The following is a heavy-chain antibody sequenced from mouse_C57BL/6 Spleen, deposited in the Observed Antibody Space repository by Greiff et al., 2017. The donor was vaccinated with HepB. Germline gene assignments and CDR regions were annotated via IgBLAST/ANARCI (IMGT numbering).Heavy chain of an antibody. CDR2: IDPSDSYT. CDR3: ARAYYYGSSYKGDYAMDY. J-gene: IGHJ4*01. CDR1: GYTFTSYW. Sequence: QVQLQQPGAELVMPGASVKLSCKASGYTFTSYWMHWVKQRPGQGLEWIGEIDPSDSYTNYNQKFKGKSTLTGDKSSSTAYMQLSSLTSEASAVYYCARAYYYGSSYKGDYAMDYWGQGTSVTVSS. V-gene: IGHV1-69*01. D-gene: IGHD1-1*01.